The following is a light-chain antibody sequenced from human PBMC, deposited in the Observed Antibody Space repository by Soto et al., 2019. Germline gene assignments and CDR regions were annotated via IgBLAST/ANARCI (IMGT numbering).Light chain of an antibody. Sequence: EIVLTQSPGTLSVSPGERATLSCRASQSVSSKLAWYQQNPGQAPRLLFYGASTGATGIPARFSGSGSETEFTLSIRSLQSEDFAVYYCQQYNNWPGTFGQGTKVEIK. CDR1: QSVSSK. CDR3: QQYNNWPGT. V-gene: IGKV3-15*01. CDR2: GAS. J-gene: IGKJ1*01.